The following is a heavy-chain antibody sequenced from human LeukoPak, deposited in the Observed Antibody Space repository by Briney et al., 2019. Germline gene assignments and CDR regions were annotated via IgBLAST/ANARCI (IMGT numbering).Heavy chain of an antibody. CDR1: GGSISSYY. D-gene: IGHD5-18*01. CDR2: IYYSGST. CDR3: ARLNTAMAYYYYYGMDV. J-gene: IGHJ6*02. V-gene: IGHV4-59*08. Sequence: SETLSLTCTVSGGSISSYYWSWIRQPPGKGLEWIGYIYYSGSTHYNPSLKSRVTISVNTSKNQFSLKLSSVTAADTAVYYCARLNTAMAYYYYYGMDVWGQGTTVTVSS.